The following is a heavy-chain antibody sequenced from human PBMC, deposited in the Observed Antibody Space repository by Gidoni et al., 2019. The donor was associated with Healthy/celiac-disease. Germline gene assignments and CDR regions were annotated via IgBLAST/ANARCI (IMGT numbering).Heavy chain of an antibody. V-gene: IGHV4-61*02. D-gene: IGHD3-10*01. Sequence: QVQLQESGPGLVKPSQTLSLTCTVSGGSISSGSYYWSWIRQPAGKGLEWIGRIYTSGSTNYNPSLKSRVTISVDTSKNQFSLKLSSVTAADTAVYYCARGYGSGSYYNNWFDPWGQGTLVTVSS. CDR1: GGSISSGSYY. CDR2: IYTSGST. CDR3: ARGYGSGSYYNNWFDP. J-gene: IGHJ5*02.